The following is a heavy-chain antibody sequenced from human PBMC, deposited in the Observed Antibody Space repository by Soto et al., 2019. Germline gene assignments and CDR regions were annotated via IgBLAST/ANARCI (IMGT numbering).Heavy chain of an antibody. V-gene: IGHV1-69*13. J-gene: IGHJ4*02. CDR2: IIPIFGTA. CDR1: GGTFSSYA. D-gene: IGHD6-13*01. CDR3: ARDVSVAAAGLIDY. Sequence: SVKVSCKASGGTFSSYAISWVRQAPGQGLEWMGGIIPIFGTANYAQKFQGRVTITADESTSTAYMELSSLRSEDTAVYYCARDVSVAAAGLIDYWGQGTLVTVSS.